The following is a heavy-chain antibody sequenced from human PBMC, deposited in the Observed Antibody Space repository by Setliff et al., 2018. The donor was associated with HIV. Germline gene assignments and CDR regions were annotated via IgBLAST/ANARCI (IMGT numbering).Heavy chain of an antibody. CDR1: GYTFTSNH. V-gene: IGHV1-46*01. J-gene: IGHJ4*02. CDR2: INPSGGDT. D-gene: IGHD2-15*01. CDR3: ATDLDYYGIGGQHRGVF. Sequence: ASVKVSCKASGYTFTSNHMHWGRQAPGQGLEWVGTINPSGGDTIYAPEFQGRVTMTTDTSTRTAYMELSGLTSEDTAVYFCATDLDYYGIGGQHRGVFWGQGTLVTVSS.